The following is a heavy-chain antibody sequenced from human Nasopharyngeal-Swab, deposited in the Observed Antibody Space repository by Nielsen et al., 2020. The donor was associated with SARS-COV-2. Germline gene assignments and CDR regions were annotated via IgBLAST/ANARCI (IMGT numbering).Heavy chain of an antibody. CDR3: ARLIVATSWYFDL. J-gene: IGHJ2*01. D-gene: IGHD5-12*01. CDR1: GGSISSGGYY. CDR2: LYYSGST. Sequence: LRLSCTVSGGSISSGGYYWSWIRQPPGQGLEWIGYLYYSGSTYYNPSLKSRVTISVDTSKNQFSLKLSSVTAADTAVYYCARLIVATSWYFDLWGRGTLVTVSS. V-gene: IGHV4-31*03.